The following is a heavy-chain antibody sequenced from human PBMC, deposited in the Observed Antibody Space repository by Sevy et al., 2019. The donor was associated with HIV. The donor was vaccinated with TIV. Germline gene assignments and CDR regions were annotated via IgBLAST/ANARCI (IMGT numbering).Heavy chain of an antibody. Sequence: GGSLRLSCAASGFTFNTYAMSWVRQAPGKGLEWVSAISGSAFNIYYPDSMKGQLTISRDNCKNTLYLQMNSLRAEDTAVYYCAKEGPGYNYDSSGSFDYWGQGTLVTVSS. CDR2: ISGSAFNI. CDR1: GFTFNTYA. CDR3: AKEGPGYNYDSSGSFDY. J-gene: IGHJ4*02. V-gene: IGHV3-23*01. D-gene: IGHD3-22*01.